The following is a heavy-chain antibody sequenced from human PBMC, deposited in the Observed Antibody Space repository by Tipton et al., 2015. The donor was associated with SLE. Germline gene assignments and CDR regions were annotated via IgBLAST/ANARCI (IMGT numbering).Heavy chain of an antibody. CDR1: GFTFSSYW. Sequence: SLRLSCAASGFTFSSYWMHWVRQAPGKGLVWVSRTNSDGSSTSYADSVKGRFTISRDNAKNALYLQMNSLRAEDTAVYYCAKGSPWLDPWGRGTLVTVSS. CDR3: AKGSPWLDP. J-gene: IGHJ5*02. CDR2: TNSDGSST. V-gene: IGHV3-74*01. D-gene: IGHD3-10*01.